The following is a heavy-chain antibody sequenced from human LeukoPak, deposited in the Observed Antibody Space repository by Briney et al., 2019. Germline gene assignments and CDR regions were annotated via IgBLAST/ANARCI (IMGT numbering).Heavy chain of an antibody. CDR1: VVSMNGYY. V-gene: IGHV4-4*07. J-gene: IGHJ3*01. CDR3: ARXFXXGSXFHAFDL. Sequence: SXTLSXXCXVSVVSMNGYYWSWLRQSAGNRLEWIGHVDSSGNTNYNPSLESRVTMSVDTSKKQFSLTLTSVTAADMAVYFCARXFXXGSXFHAFDLWGQGTRVTVSS. CDR2: VDSSGNT. D-gene: IGHD1-26*01.